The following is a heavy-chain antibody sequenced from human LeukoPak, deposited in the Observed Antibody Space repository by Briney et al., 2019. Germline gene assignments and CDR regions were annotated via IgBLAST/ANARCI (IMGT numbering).Heavy chain of an antibody. CDR2: IIPIFGTA. CDR1: GGTFSSYA. J-gene: IGHJ4*02. V-gene: IGHV1-69*05. CDR3: ARGQVTMVRAIDYYFDY. Sequence: SVKVSCKASGGTFSSYAISWVRQAPGQGLEWMGRIIPIFGTANYAQKFQGRVTITTDESTSTAYMELSSLRSEDTAVYYCARGQVTMVRAIDYYFDYWGQGTLVTVSS. D-gene: IGHD3-10*01.